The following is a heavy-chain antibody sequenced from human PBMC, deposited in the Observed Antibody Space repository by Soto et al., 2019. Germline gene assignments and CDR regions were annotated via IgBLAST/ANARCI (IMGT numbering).Heavy chain of an antibody. CDR3: AREVVVTVTNYYDGMDV. D-gene: IGHD2-21*02. V-gene: IGHV1-46*01. CDR1: GYTFSSYY. CDR2: IPPRGGST. J-gene: IGHJ6*02. Sequence: ASVKVSCKASGYTFSSYYMHWVRQAPGHGLEWMGVIPPRGGSTTYAQNFQGRVTMTRDTSTSTVYMELSSLRSEDTAVYYCAREVVVTVTNYYDGMDVWGQGTTVTVSS.